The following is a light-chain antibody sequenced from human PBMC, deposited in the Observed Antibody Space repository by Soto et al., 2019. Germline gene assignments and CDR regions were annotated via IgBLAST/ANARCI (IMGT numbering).Light chain of an antibody. CDR1: QTVSANY. CDR3: QQYGRSPH. V-gene: IGKV3-20*01. Sequence: LFAQSPGPPSLSPGERATLSCRASQTVSANYLAWYQQKAGQAPRLLIYGASSRATGIPDRFSGSGSGTDFTLTISRLEPEDFAVYYCQQYGRSPHFGPGTKVDIK. J-gene: IGKJ3*01. CDR2: GAS.